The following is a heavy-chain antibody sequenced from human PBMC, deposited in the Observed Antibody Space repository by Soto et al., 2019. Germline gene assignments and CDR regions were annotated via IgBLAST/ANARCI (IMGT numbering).Heavy chain of an antibody. J-gene: IGHJ6*02. CDR1: GYSFTTYG. Sequence: QVQLVQSRGEVKKPGASVKVSCKTSGYSFTTYGISWVRQAPGQGLEWMGWISGYNGNTNYAQNLQGRVTMTTDTSTSTAYRGLRSLRSDDTAVYYCAREGPAPYYYYGMDVWGQGSTVTVSS. CDR3: AREGPAPYYYYGMDV. CDR2: ISGYNGNT. V-gene: IGHV1-18*01.